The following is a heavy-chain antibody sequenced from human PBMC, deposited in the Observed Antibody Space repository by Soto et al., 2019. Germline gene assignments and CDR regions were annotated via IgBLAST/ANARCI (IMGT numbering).Heavy chain of an antibody. CDR2: VKSDGTST. CDR1: GFTFNTYW. Sequence: GGSLRLSCAASGFTFNTYWVHWVRRAPGKGLVWVSGVKSDGTSTTYADSVKGRFTISRDNAKNTVSLQMSSLRAEDTAVYYCATGPTPAFAFWGRGTMVTVSS. V-gene: IGHV3-74*01. J-gene: IGHJ3*01. D-gene: IGHD1-1*01. CDR3: ATGPTPAFAF.